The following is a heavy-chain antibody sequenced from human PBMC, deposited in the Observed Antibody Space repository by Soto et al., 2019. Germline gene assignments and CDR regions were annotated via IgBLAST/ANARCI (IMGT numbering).Heavy chain of an antibody. V-gene: IGHV4-39*01. CDR3: ARPLLWFGEPLDAFDI. J-gene: IGHJ3*02. D-gene: IGHD3-10*01. CDR1: GGSISSSSYY. CDR2: IYYSGST. Sequence: SETLFLTCTVSGGSISSSSYYWGWIRQPPGKGLEWIGSIYYSGSTYYNPSLKSRVTISVDTSKNQFSLKLSSVTAADTAVYYCARPLLWFGEPLDAFDIWGQGTMVTVSS.